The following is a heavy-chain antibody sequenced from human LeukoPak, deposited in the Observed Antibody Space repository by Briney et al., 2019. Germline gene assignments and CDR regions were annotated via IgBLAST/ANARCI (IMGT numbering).Heavy chain of an antibody. Sequence: SGGSLRLSCAASRLTLADTWVVWVCQAPGKGPEGVGRIKSKNDGETTDYAEPVKGRFTISRDASKNTLYLQMNGLKIDDTAVYYCVGSYLGYWGRGTLVTVSS. CDR2: IKSKNDGETT. D-gene: IGHD1-26*01. CDR1: RLTLADTW. CDR3: VGSYLGY. J-gene: IGHJ4*02. V-gene: IGHV3-15*01.